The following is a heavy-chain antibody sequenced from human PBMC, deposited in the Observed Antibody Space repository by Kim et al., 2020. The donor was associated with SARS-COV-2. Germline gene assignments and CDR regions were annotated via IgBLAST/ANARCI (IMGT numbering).Heavy chain of an antibody. CDR1: GGSISSSSYY. V-gene: IGHV4-39*01. CDR2: IYYSGST. Sequence: SETLSLTCTVSGGSISSSSYYWGWIRQPPGKGLEWIGSIYYSGSTYYNPSLKSRVTISVDTSKNQFSLKLSSVTAADTAVYYCARHEGLPTIFGVAVSGWFDPWGQGTLVTVSS. CDR3: ARHEGLPTIFGVAVSGWFDP. D-gene: IGHD3-3*01. J-gene: IGHJ5*02.